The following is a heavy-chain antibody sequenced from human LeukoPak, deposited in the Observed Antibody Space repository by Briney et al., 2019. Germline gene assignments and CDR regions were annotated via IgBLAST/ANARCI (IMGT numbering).Heavy chain of an antibody. Sequence: SVKVSCKASGGTFSSYAISWVRQAPGQGLEWMGGIIPIFGTANYAQKFQGRVTITADESTSTAYTELSSLRSEDAAVYYCARDVAVAFDIWGQGTMVTVSS. CDR1: GGTFSSYA. CDR3: ARDVAVAFDI. V-gene: IGHV1-69*13. CDR2: IIPIFGTA. J-gene: IGHJ3*02. D-gene: IGHD4-17*01.